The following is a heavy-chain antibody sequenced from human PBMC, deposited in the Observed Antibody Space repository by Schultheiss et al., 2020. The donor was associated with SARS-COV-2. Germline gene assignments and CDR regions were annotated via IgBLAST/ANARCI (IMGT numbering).Heavy chain of an antibody. J-gene: IGHJ6*02. CDR2: IYSGGST. CDR1: GFTVSSNY. CDR3: ARRNIAAPRLYGMDV. D-gene: IGHD6-13*01. Sequence: GESLKISCAASGFTVSSNYMSWVRQAPGKGLEWVSVIYSGGSTYYADSVKGRFTISRDNSKNTLYLQMNSLRAEDTAVYYCARRNIAAPRLYGMDVWGQGTTVTVSS. V-gene: IGHV3-66*04.